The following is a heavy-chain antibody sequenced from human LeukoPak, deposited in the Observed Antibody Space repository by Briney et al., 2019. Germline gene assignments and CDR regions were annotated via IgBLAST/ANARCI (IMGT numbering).Heavy chain of an antibody. J-gene: IGHJ2*01. CDR3: ARLITGSYWYLDL. V-gene: IGHV4-38-2*01. CDR1: GYSISSGYY. Sequence: SETLSLTCAVSGYSISSGYYWGWIRQPPGKGLEWIGSIYHSGSTYYDPSLKSRVTISVDTSKNQFSLKLSSVTAADTAVYYCARLITGSYWYLDLWGRGTLVTVSS. CDR2: IYHSGST. D-gene: IGHD1-20*01.